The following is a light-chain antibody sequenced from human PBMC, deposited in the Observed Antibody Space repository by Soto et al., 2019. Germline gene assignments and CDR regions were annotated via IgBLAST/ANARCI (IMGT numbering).Light chain of an antibody. J-gene: IGKJ5*01. V-gene: IGKV1-33*01. CDR2: DVS. CDR3: QHYANLPVT. CDR1: QDISIY. Sequence: DIQLTQSPSSLSASVGDRVTITCQASQDISIYLNWFQQKPGTAPKLLIYDVSILEAGVPSRFSGGGSGTYFTFTISSLQPEDVATYYCQHYANLPVTFGQGTRLQIQ.